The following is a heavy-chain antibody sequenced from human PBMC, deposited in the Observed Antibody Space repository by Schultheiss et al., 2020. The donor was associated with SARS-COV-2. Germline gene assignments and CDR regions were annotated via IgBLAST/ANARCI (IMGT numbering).Heavy chain of an antibody. CDR1: GGSFSGYY. V-gene: IGHV4-34*01. Sequence: SETLSLTCAVYGGSFSGYYWSWIRQPPGKGLEWIGEINHSGSTNYNPSLKSRVTLSVDTSKNQFSLKLSSVTAADTAVYYCARLYCTRASCPYYHMDVWGKGTTVTVSS. CDR3: ARLYCTRASCPYYHMDV. CDR2: INHSGST. J-gene: IGHJ6*03. D-gene: IGHD2-2*01.